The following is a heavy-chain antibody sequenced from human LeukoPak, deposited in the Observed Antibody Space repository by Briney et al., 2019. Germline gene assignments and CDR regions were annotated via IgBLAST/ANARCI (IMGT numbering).Heavy chain of an antibody. J-gene: IGHJ4*02. V-gene: IGHV3-74*01. Sequence: PGGSLRLSCTASGFSFSGHWMHWARQLPGKGLVWVSRISPTGSTTSYADSVKGRFTISRDNSKNTLYLQMNSLRVEDTAVYYCARDPQLLWFGEYFGHFDYWGQGTLVTASS. CDR3: ARDPQLLWFGEYFGHFDY. CDR2: ISPTGSTT. D-gene: IGHD3-10*01. CDR1: GFSFSGHW.